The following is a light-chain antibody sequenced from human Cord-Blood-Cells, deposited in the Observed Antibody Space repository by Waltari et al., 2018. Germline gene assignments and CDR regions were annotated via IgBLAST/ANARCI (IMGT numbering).Light chain of an antibody. J-gene: IGLJ3*02. V-gene: IGLV3-25*02. CDR3: QSADSSGTYWV. CDR2: KAS. CDR1: ALPKQY. Sequence: SYELTQPPSVSVSPGQTARITCSGDALPKQYAYWYQQKPGQAPVLVVYKASERPSGIPERFSGSSSGTTVTLTIRGVQAEDEADYYCQSADSSGTYWVFGGGTKLTVL.